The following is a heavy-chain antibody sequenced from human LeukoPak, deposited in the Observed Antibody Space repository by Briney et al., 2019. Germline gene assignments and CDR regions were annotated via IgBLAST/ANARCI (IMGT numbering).Heavy chain of an antibody. D-gene: IGHD3-10*01. CDR2: IYHSGST. J-gene: IGHJ1*01. CDR1: GASISSYY. V-gene: IGHV4-4*09. CDR3: ARVERGGSGGFQH. Sequence: PSETLSLTCTVSGASISSYYWSWIRQPPGKGLEWIGYIYHSGSTYCSPSLKSRVSISVDTSKNQFSLKLSSVTAADTAVYYCARVERGGSGGFQHWGQGTLVTVSS.